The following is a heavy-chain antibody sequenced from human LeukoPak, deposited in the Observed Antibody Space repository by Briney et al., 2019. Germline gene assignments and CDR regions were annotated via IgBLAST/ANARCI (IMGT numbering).Heavy chain of an antibody. CDR3: ATSYSSSWYYFDY. D-gene: IGHD6-13*01. Sequence: GESLRLSCAASGFTFSSYSMNWVRQAPGKGLEWVSSISSRSSYIYYADSVKGRFTISRDNAKNSLYLQMNSLRAEDTAVYYCATSYSSSWYYFDYWGQGTLVTVSS. J-gene: IGHJ4*02. V-gene: IGHV3-21*01. CDR2: ISSRSSYI. CDR1: GFTFSSYS.